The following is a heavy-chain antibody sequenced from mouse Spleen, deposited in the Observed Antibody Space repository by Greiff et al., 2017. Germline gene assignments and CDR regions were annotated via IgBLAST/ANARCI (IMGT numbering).Heavy chain of an antibody. J-gene: IGHJ4*01. CDR3: ARGDLRRYAMDY. Sequence: VKVVESGPGLVQPSQSLSITCTVSGFSLTSYGVHWVRQSPGKGLEWLGVIWSGGSTDYNAAFISRLSISKDNSKSQVFFKMNSLQADDTAIYYCARGDLRRYAMDYWGQGTSVTVSS. D-gene: IGHD1-2*01. CDR2: IWSGGST. CDR1: GFSLTSYG. V-gene: IGHV2-2*01.